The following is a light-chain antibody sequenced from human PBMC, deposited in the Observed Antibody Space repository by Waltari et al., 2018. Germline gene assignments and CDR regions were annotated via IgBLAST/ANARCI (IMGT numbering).Light chain of an antibody. Sequence: QSITISCVGTTSDIGTYNFVSWYQHRSGTVPKLLIYDVNKRPSGVSGRFLGSKSDNTASLTISGLQVEDEADYYCNSFTTSSTYVFGTGTRVTVL. CDR2: DVN. CDR3: NSFTTSSTYV. V-gene: IGLV2-14*03. CDR1: TSDIGTYNF. J-gene: IGLJ1*01.